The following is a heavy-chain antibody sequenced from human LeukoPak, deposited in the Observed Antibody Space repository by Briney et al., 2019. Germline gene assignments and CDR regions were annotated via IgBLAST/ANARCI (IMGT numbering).Heavy chain of an antibody. CDR2: ISSSSSYI. D-gene: IGHD3-9*01. CDR3: ARDSSYYDILTGYLPHTRTLDY. Sequence: GGSLRLSCAASGFTFSSYSMNWVRQAPGKGLEWVSSISSSSSYIYYADSVKGRFTISRDSAKNSLYLQMNSLRAEDTAVYYCARDSSYYDILTGYLPHTRTLDYWGQGTLVTVSS. J-gene: IGHJ4*02. CDR1: GFTFSSYS. V-gene: IGHV3-21*01.